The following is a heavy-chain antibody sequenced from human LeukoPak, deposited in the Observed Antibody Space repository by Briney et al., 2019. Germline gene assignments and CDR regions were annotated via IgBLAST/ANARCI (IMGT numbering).Heavy chain of an antibody. D-gene: IGHD6-6*01. Sequence: SVKVSCKASGGTFSSYAISWVRQAPGQGLEWMGGIIPIFGTANYAQKFQGRVTITADESTSTAYMELSSLRSGDTAVYYCARGAYSSYHEDDAFDIWGQGTMVTVSS. V-gene: IGHV1-69*13. CDR1: GGTFSSYA. CDR3: ARGAYSSYHEDDAFDI. J-gene: IGHJ3*02. CDR2: IIPIFGTA.